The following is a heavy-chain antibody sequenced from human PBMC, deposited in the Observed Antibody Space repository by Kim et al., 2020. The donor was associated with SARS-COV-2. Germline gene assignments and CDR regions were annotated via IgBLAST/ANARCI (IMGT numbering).Heavy chain of an antibody. CDR3: ARHGNGGYYYYYMDV. J-gene: IGHJ6*03. CDR1: GGSISSYY. V-gene: IGHV4-59*08. D-gene: IGHD3-16*01. Sequence: SETLSLTCTVSGGSISSYYWSWIRQPPGKGLEWIGYIYYSGSTNYNPSLKSRVTISVDTSENQFSLKLSSVTAADTAVYYCARHGNGGYYYYYMDVWGKGTTVTVSS. CDR2: IYYSGST.